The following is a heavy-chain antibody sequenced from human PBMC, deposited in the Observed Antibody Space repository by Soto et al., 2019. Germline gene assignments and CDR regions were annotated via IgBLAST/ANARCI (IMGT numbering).Heavy chain of an antibody. V-gene: IGHV3-30-3*01. J-gene: IGHJ4*02. CDR3: ARAPQSRFLEWLLSNYFDY. Sequence: GGSLRLSCAASGFTFSSYAMHWVRQAPGKGLEWVAVISYDGSNKYYADSVKGRSTISRDNSKNTLYLQMNSLRAEDTAVYYCARAPQSRFLEWLLSNYFDYWGQGTLVTVSS. CDR2: ISYDGSNK. CDR1: GFTFSSYA. D-gene: IGHD3-3*01.